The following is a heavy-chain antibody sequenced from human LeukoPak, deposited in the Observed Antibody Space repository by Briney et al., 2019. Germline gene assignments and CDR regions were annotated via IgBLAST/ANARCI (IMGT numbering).Heavy chain of an antibody. CDR2: ISPGGGTT. V-gene: IGHV3-23*01. D-gene: IGHD1-1*01. J-gene: IGHJ4*02. CDR1: GFAFGSEA. Sequence: GGSLRLSCAVSGFAFGSEAMSWVRQSPARGLEWVASISPGGGTTYYADYVKGRFTISRDNSNNSLFVQMNSLRAEDTAVYYCAKSPSRYVLQTFDYWGQGTLVTVSS. CDR3: AKSPSRYVLQTFDY.